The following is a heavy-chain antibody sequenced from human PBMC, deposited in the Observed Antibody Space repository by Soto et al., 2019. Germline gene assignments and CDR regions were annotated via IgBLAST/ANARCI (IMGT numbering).Heavy chain of an antibody. D-gene: IGHD3-22*01. J-gene: IGHJ6*02. Sequence: ASVKVSCKASGYTFTSYGISWVRQAPGQGLEWMGWISAYNGNTNYAQKLQGRVTMTTDTSTSTAYMELRSLRSDDTAVYYCAREWLTMTVYYGMDVWGQGTTVTVSS. V-gene: IGHV1-18*01. CDR2: ISAYNGNT. CDR3: AREWLTMTVYYGMDV. CDR1: GYTFTSYG.